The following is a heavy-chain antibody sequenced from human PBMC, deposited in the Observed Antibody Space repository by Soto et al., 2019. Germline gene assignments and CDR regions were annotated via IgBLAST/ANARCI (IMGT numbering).Heavy chain of an antibody. V-gene: IGHV4-30-4*01. CDR1: GESISSGNHY. J-gene: IGHJ5*02. D-gene: IGHD3-10*01. CDR2: IFYSGTA. CDR3: ARTDYGTAYLDP. Sequence: SETLSLTCIVSGESISSGNHYWSWIRQPPGKGLEWIGYIFYSGTAYYNPSLKSRLTISVDTSKNQFSLKLSSVTAADTAVYYCARTDYGTAYLDPWGKGPLVIVSS.